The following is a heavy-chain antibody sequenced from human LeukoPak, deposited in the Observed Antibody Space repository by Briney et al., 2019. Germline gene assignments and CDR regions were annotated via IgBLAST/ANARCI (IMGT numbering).Heavy chain of an antibody. V-gene: IGHV1-2*02. CDR2: INPKSGGT. CDR3: APATMTFDY. J-gene: IGHJ4*02. CDR1: GYSFIDYY. D-gene: IGHD5-24*01. Sequence: GASVKASCKASGYSFIDYYMHWVRQVPGQGLEWMGWINPKSGGTNYAQKFQDRVTMTTDTSISTAYMELSRLTSDDTAVYYCAPATMTFDYWGQGTLVTVSS.